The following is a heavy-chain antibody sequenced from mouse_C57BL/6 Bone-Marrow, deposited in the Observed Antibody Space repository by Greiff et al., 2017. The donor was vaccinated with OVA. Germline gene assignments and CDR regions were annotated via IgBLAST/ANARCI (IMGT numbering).Heavy chain of an antibody. D-gene: IGHD1-1*01. CDR3: TTDYYGSSYVFDY. V-gene: IGHV14-4*01. Sequence: EVQLQQSGAELVRPGASVKLSCTASGFNIKDDYMHWVKQRPEQGLEWIGWIDPENGDTEYASKFQGKATITADTSSNTAYLQLSSLTSEDTAVYYGTTDYYGSSYVFDYWGQGTTLTVSS. CDR2: IDPENGDT. J-gene: IGHJ2*01. CDR1: GFNIKDDY.